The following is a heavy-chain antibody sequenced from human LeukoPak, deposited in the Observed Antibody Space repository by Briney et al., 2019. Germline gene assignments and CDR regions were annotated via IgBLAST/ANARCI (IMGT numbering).Heavy chain of an antibody. Sequence: ASVKVSCKAPGYTFTDYTMHWLGQAPGQRLDWMGWINGGSGNTKYSPEFQGRVTITRDTSASTAYMELSSLRSEDTAVYYCANPRYDSSGYYYVDWGQGTLVTVSS. J-gene: IGHJ4*02. D-gene: IGHD3-22*01. CDR3: ANPRYDSSGYYYVD. CDR1: GYTFTDYT. V-gene: IGHV1-3*01. CDR2: INGGSGNT.